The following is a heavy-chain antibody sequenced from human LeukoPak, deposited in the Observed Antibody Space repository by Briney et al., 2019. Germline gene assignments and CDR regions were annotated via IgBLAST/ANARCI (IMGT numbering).Heavy chain of an antibody. V-gene: IGHV4-39*07. J-gene: IGHJ3*02. CDR3: ARVGHYYDSSGTWAFDI. CDR2: IYYSGST. D-gene: IGHD3-22*01. Sequence: SETLSLTCTVSGGSISSDSYYWAWIRQPPGKGLEWIASIYYSGSTYYNPSLKSRVTISVDTSKNQFSLKLSSVTAADTAVYYCARVGHYYDSSGTWAFDIWGQGTMVTVSS. CDR1: GGSISSDSYY.